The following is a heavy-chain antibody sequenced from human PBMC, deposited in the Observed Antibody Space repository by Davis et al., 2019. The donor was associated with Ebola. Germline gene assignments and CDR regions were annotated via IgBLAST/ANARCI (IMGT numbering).Heavy chain of an antibody. Sequence: GGSLRLSCAASGFTFSDYYMSWIRQAPGKGLEWVSYISSSGSTIYYADSVKGRFTISRDNAKNSLYLQMNSLKTEDTAVYYCAKDPYRSSTPGFFQHWGQGTLVTVSS. CDR3: AKDPYRSSTPGFFQH. CDR2: ISSSGSTI. V-gene: IGHV3-11*01. D-gene: IGHD6-6*01. J-gene: IGHJ1*01. CDR1: GFTFSDYY.